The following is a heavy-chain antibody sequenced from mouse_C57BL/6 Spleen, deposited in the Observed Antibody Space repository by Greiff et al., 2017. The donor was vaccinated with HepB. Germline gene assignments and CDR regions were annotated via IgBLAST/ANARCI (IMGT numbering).Heavy chain of an antibody. V-gene: IGHV1-55*01. Sequence: QVQLQQSGAELVKPGASVKMSCKASGYTFTSYWINWVKQRPGQGLEWIGDIYPGSGSTNYNEKFKSKATLTVDTSSSTAYMQLSSLTSEDSAVYYCAREALTGTDYAMDYWGQGTSVTVSS. D-gene: IGHD4-1*01. CDR2: IYPGSGST. CDR1: GYTFTSYW. CDR3: AREALTGTDYAMDY. J-gene: IGHJ4*01.